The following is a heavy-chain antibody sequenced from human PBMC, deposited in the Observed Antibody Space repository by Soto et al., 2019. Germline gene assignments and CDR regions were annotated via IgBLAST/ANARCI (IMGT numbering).Heavy chain of an antibody. CDR2: LLRSGSSA. J-gene: IGHJ5*02. CDR3: AKDAISGDGIWLMDS. V-gene: IGHV3-23*01. D-gene: IGHD4-17*01. CDR1: GFTFRNYA. Sequence: GGALRLSCAASGFTFRNYAMTWARQAPGKGLEWVSSLLRSGSSAYYADSVRGRFTISSDTSANSLYLQMDNLRAEDTAIYYCAKDAISGDGIWLMDSWGQGTVVTVSS.